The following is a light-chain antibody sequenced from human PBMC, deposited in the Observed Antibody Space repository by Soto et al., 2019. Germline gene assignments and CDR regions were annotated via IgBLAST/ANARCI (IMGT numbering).Light chain of an antibody. J-gene: IGLJ3*02. CDR1: NTNIGAGYD. Sequence: QSVLTQPPSVSGAPGQRVSISCTGSNTNIGAGYDVNCYQQLPGTAPKLLIYANINRPSGVPDRFSGSKSGASAFLVITGLQAEDEADYYCQSYDSSLSAWKVFGGGTKVTVL. CDR2: ANI. CDR3: QSYDSSLSAWKV. V-gene: IGLV1-40*01.